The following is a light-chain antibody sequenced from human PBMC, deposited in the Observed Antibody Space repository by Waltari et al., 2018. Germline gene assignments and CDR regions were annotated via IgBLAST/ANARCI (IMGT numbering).Light chain of an antibody. CDR3: GTWDSSLGVWV. Sequence: QSVLTQPPSVSAAPGQKVTISCSGRPSTIGGNDVFWYQQLPGTAPKLLIYETDGRPAVPPDRFSGSKSGTTATLGSTGLQTGDEADHYCGTWDSSLGVWVFGGGTRLTVL. V-gene: IGLV1-51*02. CDR1: PSTIGGND. CDR2: ETD. J-gene: IGLJ3*02.